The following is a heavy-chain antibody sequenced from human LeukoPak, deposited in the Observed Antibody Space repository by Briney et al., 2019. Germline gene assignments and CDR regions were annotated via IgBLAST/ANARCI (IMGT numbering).Heavy chain of an antibody. CDR2: INPYSGGT. CDR1: GFTFTGYY. CDR3: VREGNELLSKNFDY. Sequence: ASVTVSCQASGFTFTGYYIHWVRPAPVQGLAWMGYINPYSGGTNTPQKFQGRVTMTTDTSISAAYMELSSLISDDTAMYYCVREGNELLSKNFDYWGQGTLVTVSS. D-gene: IGHD2-21*02. J-gene: IGHJ4*02. V-gene: IGHV1-2*02.